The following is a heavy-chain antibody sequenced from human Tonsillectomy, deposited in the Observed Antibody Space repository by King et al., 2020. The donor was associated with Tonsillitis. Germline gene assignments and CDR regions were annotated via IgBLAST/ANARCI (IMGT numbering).Heavy chain of an antibody. CDR1: GFTFSSYA. CDR3: AKDGLPSIEARPWYFDL. D-gene: IGHD6-6*01. V-gene: IGHV3-23*04. Sequence: VQLVESGGGLVQPGGSLRLSCAASGFTFSSYAMSWVRQAPGKGLEWVSGIRGNGGSTYYADSVKGRVTISREHSQNTLYLQMNSLRVDDTAVYYCAKDGLPSIEARPWYFDLWGRGSMVTVSS. CDR2: IRGNGGST. J-gene: IGHJ2*01.